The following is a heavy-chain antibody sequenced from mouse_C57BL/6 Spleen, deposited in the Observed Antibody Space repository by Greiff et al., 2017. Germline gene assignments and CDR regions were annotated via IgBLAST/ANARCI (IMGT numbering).Heavy chain of an antibody. CDR3: ANLFAY. Sequence: QVQLKQPGAELVKPGASVKLSCKASGYTFTSYWMQWVKQRPGQGLEWIGEIDPSDSYTNYNQKFKGKATLTVDTSSSTAYMQLSSLTSEDSAVYYCANLFAYWGQGTLVTVSA. CDR1: GYTFTSYW. V-gene: IGHV1-50*01. CDR2: IDPSDSYT. J-gene: IGHJ3*01.